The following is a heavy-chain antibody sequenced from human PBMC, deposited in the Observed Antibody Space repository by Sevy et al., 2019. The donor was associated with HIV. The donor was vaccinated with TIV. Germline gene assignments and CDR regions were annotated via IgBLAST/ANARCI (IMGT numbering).Heavy chain of an antibody. D-gene: IGHD5-18*01. J-gene: IGHJ4*01. Sequence: GGSLRLSCAASGFSFSIYWMSWVRQAPGKGLEWVATMKQDGSEEDYVDSVKVRFTFSRDNAKNSLFLQMNSLSAEDTDVYYCVREGLGGYSYSLDYWGHGTLVTVSS. CDR1: GFSFSIYW. V-gene: IGHV3-7*01. CDR2: MKQDGSEE. CDR3: VREGLGGYSYSLDY.